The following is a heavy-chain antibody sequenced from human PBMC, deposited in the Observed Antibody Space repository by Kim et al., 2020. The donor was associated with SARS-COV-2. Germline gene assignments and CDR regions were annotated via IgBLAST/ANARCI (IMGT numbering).Heavy chain of an antibody. CDR2: ISSSGSTI. Sequence: GGSLRLSCAASGFTFSDYYMSWIRQAPGKGLEWVSYISSSGSTIYYADSVKGRFTISRDNAKNSLYLQMNSLRAEDTAVYYCARVSSSWTYYYYYMDVWDKATTVTVSS. CDR3: ARVSSSWTYYYYYMDV. CDR1: GFTFSDYY. J-gene: IGHJ6*03. V-gene: IGHV3-11*01. D-gene: IGHD6-13*01.